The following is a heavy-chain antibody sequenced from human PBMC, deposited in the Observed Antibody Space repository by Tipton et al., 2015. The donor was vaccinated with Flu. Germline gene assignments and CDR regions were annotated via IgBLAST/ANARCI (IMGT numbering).Heavy chain of an antibody. V-gene: IGHV4-38-2*01. Sequence: TLSLTCAVSGYSISSGYYWGWIRQPPGKGLEWIGSIYHSGSTYYNPSLKSRVTISVDTSKNQFSLKLSSVTAADTAVYYCARGPYCGGDCYFSLYYYYYGMDVWGQGP. CDR3: ARGPYCGGDCYFSLYYYYYGMDV. J-gene: IGHJ6*02. D-gene: IGHD2-21*02. CDR1: GYSISSGYY. CDR2: IYHSGST.